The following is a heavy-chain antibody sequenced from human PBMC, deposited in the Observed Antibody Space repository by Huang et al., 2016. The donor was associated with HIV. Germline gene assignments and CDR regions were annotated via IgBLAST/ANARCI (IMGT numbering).Heavy chain of an antibody. CDR1: GITFNCYA. CDR2: ISGRGNFT. D-gene: IGHD3-10*02. J-gene: IGHJ4*02. Sequence: EVQLLESGGGLVQPGWSLRLSYAVSGITFNCYAMSGVRQSRGKGLELFGWISGRGNFTNYADSVKGQFTVSRDNFKKTLYLQMDSLRAEDTAVYYCAKDRVKFQMLCSYLDSWGQGTLVTVSS. CDR3: AKDRVKFQMLCSYLDS. V-gene: IGHV3-23*01.